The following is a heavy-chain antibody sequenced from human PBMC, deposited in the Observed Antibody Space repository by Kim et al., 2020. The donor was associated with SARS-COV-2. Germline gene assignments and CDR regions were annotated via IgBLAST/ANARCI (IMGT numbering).Heavy chain of an antibody. J-gene: IGHJ4*02. V-gene: IGHV1-69*01. Sequence: NYAQKFQGRVTITADESTSTAYMELSSLRSEDTAVYYCARDYYDSMGFGYWGQGTLVTVSS. D-gene: IGHD3-22*01. CDR3: ARDYYDSMGFGY.